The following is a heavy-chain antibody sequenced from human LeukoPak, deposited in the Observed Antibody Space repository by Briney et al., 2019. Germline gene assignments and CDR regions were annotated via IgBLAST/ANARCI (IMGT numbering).Heavy chain of an antibody. V-gene: IGHV1-69*13. Sequence: GASVKVSCKASGGTFSSYAISWVRQAPGQGLEWMGGIIPIFGTANYAQKFQGRVTITADESTSTAYMELSSLRSEDTAVYYCARDGDGYEKVDNYYYYMDVWGKGTTVTISS. CDR3: ARDGDGYEKVDNYYYYMDV. D-gene: IGHD5-24*01. J-gene: IGHJ6*03. CDR2: IIPIFGTA. CDR1: GGTFSSYA.